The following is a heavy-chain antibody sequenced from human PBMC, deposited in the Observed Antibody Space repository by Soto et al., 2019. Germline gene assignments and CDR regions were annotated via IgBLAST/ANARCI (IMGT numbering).Heavy chain of an antibody. V-gene: IGHV3-23*01. J-gene: IGHJ5*02. CDR1: GFTFSSYA. CDR2: ISGSGGST. CDR3: AKSPFYIVVVPAAITRWFDP. D-gene: IGHD2-2*01. Sequence: VQLLESGGGLVQPGGSLRLSCAASGFTFSSYAMSWVRQAPGKGLEWVSAISGSGGSTYYADSVKGRFTISRDNSKNTLYLQMNSLRAEDTAVYYCAKSPFYIVVVPAAITRWFDPWGQGTLVTVSS.